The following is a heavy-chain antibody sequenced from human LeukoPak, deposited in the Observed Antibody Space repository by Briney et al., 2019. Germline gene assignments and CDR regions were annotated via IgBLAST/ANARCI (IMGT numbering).Heavy chain of an antibody. D-gene: IGHD1-26*01. V-gene: IGHV3-23*01. CDR2: ISGSGGST. J-gene: IGHJ4*02. CDR1: GFTFSSYA. CDR3: AKVKVWEPVPEYYFDY. Sequence: PGGSLRLSCAASGFTFSSYAMHWVRQAPGKGLEWVSAISGSGGSTYCADSVKGRFTISRDNSKNTLYLQMNSLRAEDTAVYYCAKVKVWEPVPEYYFDYWGQGTLVTVSS.